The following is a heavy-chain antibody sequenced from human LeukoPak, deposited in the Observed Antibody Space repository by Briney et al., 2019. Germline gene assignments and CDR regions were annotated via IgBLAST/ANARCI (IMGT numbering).Heavy chain of an antibody. CDR3: AMTSSQYNWFDP. CDR2: INANSGGT. CDR1: GYTFTGYY. J-gene: IGHJ5*02. D-gene: IGHD2-2*01. V-gene: IGHV1-2*02. Sequence: ASVKVSCKASGYTFTGYYMHWVRQAPGQRLEWMGWINANSGGTNSAQKFQGRVTMTRETSISTADMELSRLRSDDTAVYYCAMTSSQYNWFDPWGQGTLVTVSS.